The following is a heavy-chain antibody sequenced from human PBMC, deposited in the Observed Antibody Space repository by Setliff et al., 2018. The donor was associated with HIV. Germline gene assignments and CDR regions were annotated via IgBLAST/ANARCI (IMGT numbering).Heavy chain of an antibody. D-gene: IGHD6-19*01. V-gene: IGHV1-46*01. J-gene: IGHJ4*01. Sequence: ASVKVSCKASGYTFTSYPMHWVRQAPGQGLEWMGVINTSGGSAGYAEKFRGRVTMTRDTSTNTVYMDLRNLRSEDTAVDYCARNQGDASGGYAGDYWGHGTLVTVSS. CDR2: INTSGGSA. CDR1: GYTFTSYP. CDR3: ARNQGDASGGYAGDY.